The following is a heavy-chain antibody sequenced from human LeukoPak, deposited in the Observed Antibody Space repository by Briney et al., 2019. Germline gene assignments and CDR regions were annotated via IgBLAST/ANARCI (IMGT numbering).Heavy chain of an antibody. Sequence: SETLSLTCTVSGGSISSSSYYWGWIRQPPGKGLEWIGSIYYSGSTYYNPSLKSRVTISVDTSKNQFSLKLSSVTAAGTAVYYCARQQGDCTNGVCYPYFDYWGQGTLVTVSS. J-gene: IGHJ4*02. V-gene: IGHV4-39*01. D-gene: IGHD2-8*01. CDR2: IYYSGST. CDR3: ARQQGDCTNGVCYPYFDY. CDR1: GGSISSSSYY.